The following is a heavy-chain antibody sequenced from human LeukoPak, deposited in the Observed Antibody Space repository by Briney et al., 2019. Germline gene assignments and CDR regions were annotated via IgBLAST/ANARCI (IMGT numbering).Heavy chain of an antibody. CDR3: ASERLGFRGGTEFDY. CDR1: GGSFSAYY. Sequence: SETLSLTCAVSGGSFSAYYWSWIRQPPGKGLEWIGEINHSGGTNYNPSLKSRVTISVDTSKNQFSLKLSSVTAADTAVYCCASERLGFRGGTEFDYWGQGTLVTVSS. D-gene: IGHD6-25*01. CDR2: INHSGGT. J-gene: IGHJ4*02. V-gene: IGHV4-34*01.